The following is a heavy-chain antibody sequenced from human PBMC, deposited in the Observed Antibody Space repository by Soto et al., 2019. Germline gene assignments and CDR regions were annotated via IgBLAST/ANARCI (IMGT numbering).Heavy chain of an antibody. Sequence: ASVKVSCKASGYTFTSYAMHWVRQAPGQRLEWMGWINAGNGNTKYSQKFQGRVTITRDTSASTAYMELSSLRSEDTAVYYCARSVEIYKPIPFDPWGQGTLVTVSS. V-gene: IGHV1-3*01. CDR3: ARSVEIYKPIPFDP. J-gene: IGHJ5*02. CDR2: INAGNGNT. D-gene: IGHD1-1*01. CDR1: GYTFTSYA.